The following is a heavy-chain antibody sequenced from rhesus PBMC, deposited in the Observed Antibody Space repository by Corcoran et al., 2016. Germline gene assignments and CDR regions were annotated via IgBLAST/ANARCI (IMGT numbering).Heavy chain of an antibody. D-gene: IGHD2-39*02. Sequence: QVQLQESGPGLVKPSETLSLTCAVSGGSISGYYWNWIRQPPGKRLEWIGYFGGSSGNTYYNPSLQSRGTLSTDTSKNQFSLRLSSVTAADTAVYYCATRTGGFDYWGQGVLVTVSS. J-gene: IGHJ4*01. CDR1: GGSISGYY. CDR2: FGGSSGNT. CDR3: ATRTGGFDY. V-gene: IGHV4-165*02.